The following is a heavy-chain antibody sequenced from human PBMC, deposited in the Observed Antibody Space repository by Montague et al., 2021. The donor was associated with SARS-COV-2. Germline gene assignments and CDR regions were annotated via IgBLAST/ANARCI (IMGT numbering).Heavy chain of an antibody. CDR2: IYYTGST. J-gene: IGHJ3*02. CDR1: GGSVSSSSYY. D-gene: IGHD3-10*01. V-gene: IGHV4-39*02. CDR3: ARDITGSGNAFEI. Sequence: SETLSLTCTVSGGSVSSSSYYWGWIRQPPGKGLEWNGSIYYTGSTYYNPTLKSRVTISVDTSKNQFSLKLSSVTAADTAVYYCARDITGSGNAFEIWGQGTMVTVSS.